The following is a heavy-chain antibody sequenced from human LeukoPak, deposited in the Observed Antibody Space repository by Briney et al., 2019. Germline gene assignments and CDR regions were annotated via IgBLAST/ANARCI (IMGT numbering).Heavy chain of an antibody. V-gene: IGHV3-30*04. Sequence: TGGSLRLSCAASVFPFSVSAMHWVRQAPGKGLEWVTLILSDGTNKYYTDSVKGRFTISRDNSKKTLYLEMNSLRVEDTAVYYCARTGESHAFDIWGQGTMVTVSS. D-gene: IGHD1-26*01. CDR2: ILSDGTNK. CDR3: ARTGESHAFDI. CDR1: VFPFSVSA. J-gene: IGHJ3*02.